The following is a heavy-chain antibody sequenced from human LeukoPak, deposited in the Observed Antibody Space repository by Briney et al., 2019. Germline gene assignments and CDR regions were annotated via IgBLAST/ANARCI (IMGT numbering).Heavy chain of an antibody. Sequence: PGGSLRLSCAASGFTFSSYAMSWVRQAPGKGLEWVSAISGSGGSTYYAGSVEGRFTISRDNSKNTLYLQMNSLRAEDTAVYYCAKDVRYDYGDYDGYYFDYWGQGTLVTVSS. CDR1: GFTFSSYA. CDR3: AKDVRYDYGDYDGYYFDY. CDR2: ISGSGGST. D-gene: IGHD4-17*01. V-gene: IGHV3-23*01. J-gene: IGHJ4*02.